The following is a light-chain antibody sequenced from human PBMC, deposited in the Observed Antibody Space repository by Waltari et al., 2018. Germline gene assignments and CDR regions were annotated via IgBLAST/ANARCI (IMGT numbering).Light chain of an antibody. J-gene: IGKJ4*01. CDR3: QQSYSPLT. CDR2: AAS. V-gene: IGKV1-39*01. Sequence: DVQMTQSPSSLSASVVDTVTITCRASQSISTYLNWYQQKPGKAPNLLIYAASSLQSGVPSRFSGSGSGTDFTLTISSLQPEDFATYYCQQSYSPLTFGGGTKVEIK. CDR1: QSISTY.